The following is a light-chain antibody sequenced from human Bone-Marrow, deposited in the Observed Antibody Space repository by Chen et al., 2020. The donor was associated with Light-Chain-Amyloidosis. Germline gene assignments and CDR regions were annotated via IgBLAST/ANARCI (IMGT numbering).Light chain of an antibody. V-gene: IGLV3-21*02. CDR2: DDS. Sequence: SYVLTQPSSVSVATGQTATISCGGNNIGSTTVHWYQQKPGHAPLLVVYDDSDRPSGIPERLSGSNSGNTATLTISRVEAGDEADYYCQVWDRSSDRPVFGGGTKLTVL. J-gene: IGLJ3*02. CDR3: QVWDRSSDRPV. CDR1: NIGSTT.